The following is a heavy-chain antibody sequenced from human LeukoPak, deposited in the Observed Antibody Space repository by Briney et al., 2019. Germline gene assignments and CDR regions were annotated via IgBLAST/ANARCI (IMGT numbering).Heavy chain of an antibody. V-gene: IGHV3-7*01. CDR1: GFMFSNFW. D-gene: IGHD4-11*01. Sequence: GGSLRLSCAASGFMFSNFWMSWVRQAPGKGLEWVANIKQDGSEKFYVDSVKGRFTISRDNAKNSLFLQMNSLRAEDTAVYYCAREGGGVTVNPEYYSYYMDVWGKGTTVTVSS. J-gene: IGHJ6*03. CDR3: AREGGGVTVNPEYYSYYMDV. CDR2: IKQDGSEK.